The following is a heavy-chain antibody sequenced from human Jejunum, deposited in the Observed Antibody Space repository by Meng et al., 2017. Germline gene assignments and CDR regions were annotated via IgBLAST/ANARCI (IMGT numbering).Heavy chain of an antibody. CDR3: ARHCGYRSGCHQYFDY. J-gene: IGHJ4*02. CDR2: ISYSATT. CDR1: GDSVNSNSGY. Sequence: QLQLEESGPGLVKPSGTLSLTCTVSGDSVNSNSGYWGLIRQSPGKGLEWIGTISYSATTYYNPSLKTRVTISVDTSKNQVSLNLGSVTAADTGIYHCARHCGYRSGCHQYFDYWGQGTLVTVSS. D-gene: IGHD6-19*01. V-gene: IGHV4-39*01.